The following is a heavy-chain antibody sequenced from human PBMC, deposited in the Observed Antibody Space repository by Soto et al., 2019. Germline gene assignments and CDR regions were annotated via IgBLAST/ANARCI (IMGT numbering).Heavy chain of an antibody. Sequence: GGSLRLSCAASGFTFSSYGMHWVRQAPGKGLEWVAVIWYDGSNKYYADSVKGRFTISRDNSKNTLYLQMNSLRAEDTAVYYCARGDENYYYYYMDVWGKGTTVTVPS. V-gene: IGHV3-33*01. J-gene: IGHJ6*03. CDR1: GFTFSSYG. CDR2: IWYDGSNK. CDR3: ARGDENYYYYYMDV.